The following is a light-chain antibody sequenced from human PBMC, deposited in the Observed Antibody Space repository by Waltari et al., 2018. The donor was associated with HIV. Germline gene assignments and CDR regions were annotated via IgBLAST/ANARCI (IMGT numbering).Light chain of an antibody. CDR1: SSDVGSYNR. V-gene: IGLV2-18*02. Sequence: QSALTQPPSVSGSPGPSVTISCTGTSSDVGSYNRVSWYQQPPGTAPKVIIYEVINRPSGVPDRFSGSKSGNTASLTISGLQAEDEADYYCSSYTSNTVLFGGGTKLTVL. CDR2: EVI. J-gene: IGLJ2*01. CDR3: SSYTSNTVL.